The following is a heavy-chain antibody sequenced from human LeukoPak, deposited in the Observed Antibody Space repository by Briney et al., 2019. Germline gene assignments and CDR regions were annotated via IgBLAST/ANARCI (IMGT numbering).Heavy chain of an antibody. D-gene: IGHD6-13*01. CDR2: IYHSGST. CDR3: AREGVAAAGLY. V-gene: IGHV4-30-2*01. J-gene: IGHJ4*02. Sequence: SETLSLTCTVSGGSISSGGYYWSWIRQPPGKGLEWIGYIYHSGSTYYNPSLKSRVTISVDRSKNQFSLKLSSVTAADTAVYYCAREGVAAAGLYWGQGTLVTVSS. CDR1: GGSISSGGYY.